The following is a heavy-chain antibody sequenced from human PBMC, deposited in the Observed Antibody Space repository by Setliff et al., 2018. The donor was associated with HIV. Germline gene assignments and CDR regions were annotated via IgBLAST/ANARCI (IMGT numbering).Heavy chain of an antibody. CDR2: IYTSGST. CDR1: GGSISSGNYY. CDR3: AKTIGRYFDIFDN. J-gene: IGHJ4*02. D-gene: IGHD3-9*01. V-gene: IGHV4-61*02. Sequence: ASETLSLTCTVSGGSISSGNYYWSWIRQPAGKGLEWIGRIYTSGSTNYNPSLKSRVTISVDTSKNQFSLKLSSVTAADTAVYYCAKTIGRYFDIFDNWGQGTLVTVSS.